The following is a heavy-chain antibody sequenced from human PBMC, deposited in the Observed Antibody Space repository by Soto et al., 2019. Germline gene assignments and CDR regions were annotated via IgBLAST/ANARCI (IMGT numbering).Heavy chain of an antibody. V-gene: IGHV4-59*01. CDR2: AYYSGDT. CDR1: GGSISRYY. CDR3: ARDRSTYGGGGTGEVKENWLDP. J-gene: IGHJ5*02. D-gene: IGHD2-8*01. Sequence: TLSLTCSVSGGSISRYYWSWIRQPPGKGLEWIGYAYYSGDTGYNPSLKSRVTMAVDTSKSQVSLKLSSVTAADTAVYYCARDRSTYGGGGTGEVKENWLDPWGQGALVTVSS.